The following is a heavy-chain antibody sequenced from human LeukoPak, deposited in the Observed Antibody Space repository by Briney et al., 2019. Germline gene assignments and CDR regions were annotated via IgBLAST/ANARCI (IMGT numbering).Heavy chain of an antibody. D-gene: IGHD1-26*01. Sequence: NPSETLSLTCSVSGGSITNYYWSWIRQSPGKGLEWIGFTYNTGRTNYNPSLQSRVTMSIDTSKNQFSLKLSSVTAADTAVYYCARQGELAIDYWGQGTLVTVSS. CDR3: ARQGELAIDY. J-gene: IGHJ4*02. CDR2: TYNTGRT. V-gene: IGHV4-59*08. CDR1: GGSITNYY.